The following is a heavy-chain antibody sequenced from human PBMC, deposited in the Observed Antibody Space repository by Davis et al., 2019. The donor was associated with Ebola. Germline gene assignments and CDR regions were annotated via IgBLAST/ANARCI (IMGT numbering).Heavy chain of an antibody. V-gene: IGHV3-33*08. CDR1: GFTFSSFA. J-gene: IGHJ4*02. CDR3: ARDTSSVDIVATTEGGFDC. CDR2: IWYDGSNK. D-gene: IGHD5-12*01. Sequence: PGGSLRLSCAASGFTFSSFAMHWVRQAPGKGLEWVALIWYDGSNKYYADSVKGRFTISRDNSKNTLYLQMNSLRAEDTAIYYCARDTSSVDIVATTEGGFDCWGQGTLVTVSS.